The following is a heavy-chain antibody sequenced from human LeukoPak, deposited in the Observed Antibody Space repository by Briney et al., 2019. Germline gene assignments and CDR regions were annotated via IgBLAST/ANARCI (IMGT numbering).Heavy chain of an antibody. CDR3: ARLDGNWYFDL. V-gene: IGHV1-69*01. Sequence: ASVKVSCKASGGTFSSYAISWVRQAPGQGLEWMGGIIPIFGTANYAQKFQGRVTITADESTSTAYMELSSLRFEDTAVYYCARLDGNWYFDLWGRGTLVTVPS. J-gene: IGHJ2*01. D-gene: IGHD1-1*01. CDR2: IIPIFGTA. CDR1: GGTFSSYA.